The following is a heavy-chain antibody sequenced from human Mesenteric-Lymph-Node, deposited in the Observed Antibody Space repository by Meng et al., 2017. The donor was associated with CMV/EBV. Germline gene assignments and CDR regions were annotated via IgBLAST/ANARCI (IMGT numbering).Heavy chain of an antibody. CDR1: FKDYG. V-gene: IGHV3-30*02. D-gene: IGHD2-2*01. CDR3: AKDKRRYCSSDNCPPLDS. J-gene: IGHJ4*02. Sequence: FKDYGMHWVRQAPGKGLEWVAFIQYDAGNEYYVDSVKGRFTISRDNSKNTLYLQMNRLRPEDTAVFYCAKDKRRYCSSDNCPPLDSWGQGTLVTVSS. CDR2: IQYDAGNE.